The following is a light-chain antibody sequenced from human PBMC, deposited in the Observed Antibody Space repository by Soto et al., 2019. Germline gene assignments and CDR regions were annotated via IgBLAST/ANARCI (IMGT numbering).Light chain of an antibody. V-gene: IGKV3-11*01. CDR2: DAS. CDR1: QSIGSD. Sequence: EIVLTQSPATRYLSLGERATLPCRASQSIGSDLAWYQHKLGQPPRLLLYDASNRANGIPVSFSGSGSGTDFTLTISSLEPEDFAVYDGQPRSTWPPFSFGPGTKVDI. J-gene: IGKJ3*01. CDR3: QPRSTWPPFS.